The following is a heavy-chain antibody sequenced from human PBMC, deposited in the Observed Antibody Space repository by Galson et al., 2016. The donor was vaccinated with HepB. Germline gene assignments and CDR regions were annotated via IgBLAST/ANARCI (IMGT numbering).Heavy chain of an antibody. Sequence: SVKVSCKASGYTVSGFYIHWVRQAPGQGLEWMGWINPNSGVTTYAQKFQGRVTMTRDTSISTVYMELSSLRSDDTAMYYCAREAKPYGDIDSWGQGTLVTVSS. CDR1: GYTVSGFY. V-gene: IGHV1-2*02. D-gene: IGHD4-17*01. CDR2: INPNSGVT. J-gene: IGHJ4*02. CDR3: AREAKPYGDIDS.